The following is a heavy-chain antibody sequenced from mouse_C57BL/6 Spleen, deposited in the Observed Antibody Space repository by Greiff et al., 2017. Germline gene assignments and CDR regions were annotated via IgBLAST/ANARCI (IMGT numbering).Heavy chain of an antibody. Sequence: DVKLQESGPGLVKPSQSLSLTCSVTGYSITSGYYWNWIRQFPGNKLEWMGYISYDGSNNYNPSLKNRISITRDTSKNQFFLKLNSVTTEDTATYYCAREYGSSWFAYWGQGTLVTVSA. J-gene: IGHJ3*01. CDR3: AREYGSSWFAY. CDR1: GYSITSGYY. V-gene: IGHV3-6*01. D-gene: IGHD1-1*01. CDR2: ISYDGSN.